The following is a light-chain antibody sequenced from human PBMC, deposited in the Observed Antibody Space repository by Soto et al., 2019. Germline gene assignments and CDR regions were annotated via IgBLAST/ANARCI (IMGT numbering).Light chain of an antibody. CDR1: QSVSSD. CDR3: QKYNSAPLT. V-gene: IGKV3-15*01. CDR2: RTS. J-gene: IGKJ4*01. Sequence: MTQSQAPRPVSPGERATLSCRASQSVSSDLAWYQQKPGQAPRLRMFRTSSRATGFPARFSGSGSGTDFTLTISSLQPEDVAAYYCQKYNSAPLTFGGGTQGGYQ.